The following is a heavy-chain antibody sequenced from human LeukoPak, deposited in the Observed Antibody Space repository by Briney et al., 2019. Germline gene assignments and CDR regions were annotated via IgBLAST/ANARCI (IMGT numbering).Heavy chain of an antibody. CDR1: GFTFSSYS. V-gene: IGHV3-21*01. J-gene: IGHJ6*03. CDR2: ISSSSSYI. CDR3: ARATGSGELRFRYYMDV. D-gene: IGHD1-7*01. Sequence: TGGSLRLSCAASGFTFSSYSMNWVRQAPGKGLEWVSSISSSSSYIYYADSVKGRFTISRDNAKNSLYLQMNSLRAEDTAVYYCARATGSGELRFRYYMDVWGKGTTVTVSS.